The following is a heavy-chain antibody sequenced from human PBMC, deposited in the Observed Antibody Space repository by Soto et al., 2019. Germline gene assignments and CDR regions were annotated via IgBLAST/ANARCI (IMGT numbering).Heavy chain of an antibody. J-gene: IGHJ4*02. CDR1: GFTFSSYG. Sequence: PGGSLRLSCAASGFTFSSYGMSWVRQAPGKGLEWVSSISGSGGSTYYADSVKGRFTISRDNSKNTLYLQMNSLRAEDTAVYYCAKASAPGGTYFPLSFWGQGTLVPVSS. CDR3: AKASAPGGTYFPLSF. CDR2: ISGSGGST. V-gene: IGHV3-23*01. D-gene: IGHD1-26*01.